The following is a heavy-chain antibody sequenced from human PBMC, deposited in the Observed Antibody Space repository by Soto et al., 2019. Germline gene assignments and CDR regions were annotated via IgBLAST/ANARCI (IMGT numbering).Heavy chain of an antibody. CDR2: IIPILGIA. CDR3: ARDRDIYSGYDFAAFDI. J-gene: IGHJ3*02. V-gene: IGHV1-69*08. Sequence: QVQLVQSGAEVKKPGSSVKVSCKASGGTFSSYTISWVRQAPGQGLEWMGRIIPILGIANYAQKLQGRVTITADKSTSTAYMELSSLRSEDTAVYYCARDRDIYSGYDFAAFDIWGQGTMVTVSS. D-gene: IGHD5-12*01. CDR1: GGTFSSYT.